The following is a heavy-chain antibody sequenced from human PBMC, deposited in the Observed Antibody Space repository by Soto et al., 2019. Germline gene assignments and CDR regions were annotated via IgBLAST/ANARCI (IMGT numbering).Heavy chain of an antibody. J-gene: IGHJ5*02. V-gene: IGHV4-30-2*01. D-gene: IGHD3-3*01. CDR2: IYHSGST. CDR3: ARRDFRMHWFDP. CDR1: GGSISSGGYS. Sequence: PSETLSLTCAVSGGSISSGGYSWSWIRQPPGKGLEWIGYIYHSGSTYYNPSLKSRVTISVDRSRNQFSLKLSSVTAADTAVYYCARRDFRMHWFDPWGQGTLVTVSS.